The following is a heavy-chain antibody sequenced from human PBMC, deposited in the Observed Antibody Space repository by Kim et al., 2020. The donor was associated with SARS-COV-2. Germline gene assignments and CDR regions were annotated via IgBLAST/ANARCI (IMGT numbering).Heavy chain of an antibody. CDR2: IYPGDSDT. CDR1: GYSFTNYW. J-gene: IGHJ3*02. V-gene: IGHV5-51*01. D-gene: IGHD2-8*01. CDR3: ARHLMASMRGAFDI. Sequence: GESLKISCKGSGYSFTNYWIGWVRQMPGKGLEWMGIIYPGDSDTRYSPSFQGQVTISADKSISTAYLQWSSLKASDTDMYYCARHLMASMRGAFDIWGQGTMVTVSS.